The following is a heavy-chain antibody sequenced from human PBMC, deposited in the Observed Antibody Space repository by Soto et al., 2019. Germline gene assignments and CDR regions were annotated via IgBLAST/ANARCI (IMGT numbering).Heavy chain of an antibody. CDR2: ISGSVGST. J-gene: IGHJ4*02. CDR3: AKDLIMITFGGVIASFDY. D-gene: IGHD3-16*02. V-gene: IGHV3-23*01. CDR1: GFTFSSYA. Sequence: GSLRLSCAASGFTFSSYAMSWVRQAPGKGLDWVSAISGSVGSTYYADSVKGLFTISRDNSKNTLYLQMNSLRAEDTAVYYCAKDLIMITFGGVIASFDYWGQGTLVTVSS.